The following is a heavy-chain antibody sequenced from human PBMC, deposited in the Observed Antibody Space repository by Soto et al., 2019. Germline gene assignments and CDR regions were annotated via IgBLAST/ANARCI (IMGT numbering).Heavy chain of an antibody. J-gene: IGHJ4*02. CDR2: IRNKANSYST. V-gene: IGHV3-72*01. D-gene: IGHD3-10*01. CDR3: ARIRLGSYDLKYFDY. CDR1: GFTFSDNY. Sequence: EVQLVESGGGLVQPGGSLRLSCAASGFTFSDNYVDWVRQAPGKGLEWLARIRNKANSYSTEYAASAKGGFTISRDDSKNLGYLQMRSLKTEDTAVYYCARIRLGSYDLKYFDYWGQGTLVTVSS.